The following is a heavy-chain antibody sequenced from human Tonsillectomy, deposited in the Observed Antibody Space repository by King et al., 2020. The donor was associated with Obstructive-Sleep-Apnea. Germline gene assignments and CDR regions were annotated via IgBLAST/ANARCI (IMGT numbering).Heavy chain of an antibody. CDR3: AREVGYSWYENDN. CDR1: GGSISSSSYY. CDR2: IYYSGST. J-gene: IGHJ4*02. Sequence: QLQESGPGLVKPSETLSLTCTVSGGSISSSSYYWGWIRQPPGKGLEWIGSIYYSGSTNYNPSLKSRVTISVDTSKKQFSLKLRSVTAADTAVYYCAREVGYSWYENDNWGQGTLVTVSS. D-gene: IGHD6-13*01. V-gene: IGHV4-39*07.